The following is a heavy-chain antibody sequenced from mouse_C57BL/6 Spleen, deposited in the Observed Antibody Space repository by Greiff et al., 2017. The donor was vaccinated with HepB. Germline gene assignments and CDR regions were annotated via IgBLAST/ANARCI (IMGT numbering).Heavy chain of an antibody. Sequence: VQLQQSGPVLVKPGASVKMSCKASGYTFTDYYMNWVKQSHGKSLEWIGVINPYNGGTSYNQKFKGKATLTVDKSSSTAYMELNSLTSEDSAVYYCAREGELPNAMDYWGQGTSVTVSS. CDR2: INPYNGGT. J-gene: IGHJ4*01. V-gene: IGHV1-19*01. CDR1: GYTFTDYY. CDR3: AREGELPNAMDY. D-gene: IGHD1-1*01.